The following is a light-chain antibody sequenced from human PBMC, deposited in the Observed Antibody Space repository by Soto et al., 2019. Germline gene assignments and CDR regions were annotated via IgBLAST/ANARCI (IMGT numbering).Light chain of an antibody. CDR2: EVT. CDR3: SSYTSHHTHVV. V-gene: IGLV2-14*01. Sequence: QSALTQPASVSGSPGQSITISCTGTSSDVGGYNYVSWYQQHPDKAPKLMIYEVTNRPSGVSNRFSGSKSGNTASLTISGLQAEDEAEYYCSSYTSHHTHVVFGGGTKRPS. J-gene: IGLJ2*01. CDR1: SSDVGGYNY.